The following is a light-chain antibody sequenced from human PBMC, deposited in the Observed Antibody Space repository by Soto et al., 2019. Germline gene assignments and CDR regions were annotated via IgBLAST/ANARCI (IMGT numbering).Light chain of an antibody. CDR2: GIS. J-gene: IGKJ2*01. CDR3: QQYSSLPHT. CDR1: QSVTNSF. V-gene: IGKV3-20*01. Sequence: ESVLTQSPGTLSLSPGERATLSCRTSQSVTNSFFAWYQQRPGQAPRLLIYGISSRATGIPDRSSGSGSGTDFTLSITSLGPEDFVVYYSQQYSSLPHTFGQGTKLDVK.